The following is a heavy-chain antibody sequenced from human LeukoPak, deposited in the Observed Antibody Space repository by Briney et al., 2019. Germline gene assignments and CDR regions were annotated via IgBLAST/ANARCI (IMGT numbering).Heavy chain of an antibody. Sequence: PGGSLRLSCAASGFTFSGSAMHWVRQASGKGLEWVGRIRSKANSYATAYAASVKSRFTISRDDSKNTAYLQMNSLKTEDTAVYYCTSTSSGYYSFTPNWGQGTLVTVSS. CDR2: IRSKANSYAT. V-gene: IGHV3-73*01. CDR3: TSTSSGYYSFTPN. J-gene: IGHJ4*02. D-gene: IGHD3-22*01. CDR1: GFTFSGSA.